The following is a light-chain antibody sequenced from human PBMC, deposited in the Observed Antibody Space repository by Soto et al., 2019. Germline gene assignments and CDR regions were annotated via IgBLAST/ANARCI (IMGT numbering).Light chain of an antibody. CDR1: QGINNY. CDR3: LHLYTFPLA. J-gene: IGKJ4*01. CDR2: GAS. V-gene: IGKV1-17*03. Sequence: DIQMTQSPSAMSASVGDRVTITCRASQGINNYLVWFQQKPGRVPKRLISGASRLQPGVPSRFSGSGFGTEFTLTISSLQPEDFATYYCLHLYTFPLAFGGGTKVDIK.